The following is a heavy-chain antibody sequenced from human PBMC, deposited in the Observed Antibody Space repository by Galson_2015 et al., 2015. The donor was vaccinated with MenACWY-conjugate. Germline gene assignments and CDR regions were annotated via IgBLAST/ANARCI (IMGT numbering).Heavy chain of an antibody. CDR3: ARPSSVNYYYYGMDV. CDR1: GYSFTSYW. Sequence: QSGAEVKKPGESLKISCKGSGYSFTSYWIGWVRQMPGKGLEWMGIIYPGDSDTRYSPSFQGQVTISADKSISTAYLQWSSLKASDTAMYYCARPSSVNYYYYGMDVWGQGTTVTVSS. J-gene: IGHJ6*02. V-gene: IGHV5-51*01. CDR2: IYPGDSDT.